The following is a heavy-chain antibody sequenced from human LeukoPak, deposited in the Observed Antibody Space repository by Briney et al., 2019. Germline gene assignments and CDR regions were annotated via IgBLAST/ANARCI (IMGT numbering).Heavy chain of an antibody. V-gene: IGHV1-69*05. Sequence: ASVKVSCKASGYTFTSYGISWVRQAPGQGLEWMGRIIPIFGTANYAQKFQGRVTITTDESTSTAYMELSSLRSEDTAVYYCARTESYSSGWDNNWFDPWGQGTLVTVSS. D-gene: IGHD6-19*01. CDR2: IIPIFGTA. J-gene: IGHJ5*02. CDR1: GYTFTSYG. CDR3: ARTESYSSGWDNNWFDP.